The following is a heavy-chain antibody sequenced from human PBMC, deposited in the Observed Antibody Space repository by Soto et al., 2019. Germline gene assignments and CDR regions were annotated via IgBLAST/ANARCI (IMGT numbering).Heavy chain of an antibody. J-gene: IGHJ4*02. Sequence: PGGSLRLSCAASGFTFSDYYMSWIRQAPGKGLECVAYISVSSTYANYVDSVEGRFTISRDNAKNSLFLQMNSLRAEDTAVYYCARGVPDYSSEKPANFDFWGQGALVTVSS. V-gene: IGHV3-11*05. D-gene: IGHD3-10*01. CDR3: ARGVPDYSSEKPANFDF. CDR2: ISVSSTYA. CDR1: GFTFSDYY.